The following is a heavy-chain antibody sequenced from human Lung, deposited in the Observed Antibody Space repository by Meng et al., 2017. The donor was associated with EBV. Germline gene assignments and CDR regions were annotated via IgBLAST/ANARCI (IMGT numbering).Heavy chain of an antibody. CDR3: SRDLMGPDDW. CDR2: ITPDGGRT. D-gene: IGHD1-26*01. V-gene: IGHV3-74*01. Sequence: EVQVVESGGTLIQPGGSLGLSCATSGFSFSAYWMHWVRQVPGKGLQWVSRITPDGGRTDYADSVKGRFTISRDNAAKTLYLQMKSLRPEDTAVYYCSRDLMGPDDWWGQGTLVTVSS. CDR1: GFSFSAYW. J-gene: IGHJ4*02.